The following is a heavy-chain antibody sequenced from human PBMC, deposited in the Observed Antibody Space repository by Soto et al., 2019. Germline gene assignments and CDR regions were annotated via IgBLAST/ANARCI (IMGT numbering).Heavy chain of an antibody. CDR1: GFTFSSYA. CDR3: AKDRGATVTTFFGVSVEYYFDY. D-gene: IGHD4-17*01. CDR2: ISGSGGST. Sequence: GGSLRLSCAASGFTFSSYAMCWVRQAPGKGLEWVSAISGSGGSTYYADSVKSRFTISRDNSKNTLYLQMNSLRAEDTAVYYCAKDRGATVTTFFGVSVEYYFDYWGQGTLVTVSS. J-gene: IGHJ4*02. V-gene: IGHV3-23*01.